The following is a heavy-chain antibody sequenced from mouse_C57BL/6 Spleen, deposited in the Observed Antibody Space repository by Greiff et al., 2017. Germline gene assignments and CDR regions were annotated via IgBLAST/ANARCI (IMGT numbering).Heavy chain of an antibody. V-gene: IGHV1-82*01. CDR1: GYAFSSSW. Sequence: VQLQQSGPELVKPGASVKISCKASGYAFSSSWMNWVKQRPGTGLEWIGRIYPGDGDTNYNGKFKGKATLTADKSSSTAYMQLSSLTSEDSAVYFCARYDYGYYFDYWGQGTTLTVSS. J-gene: IGHJ2*01. D-gene: IGHD1-2*01. CDR3: ARYDYGYYFDY. CDR2: IYPGDGDT.